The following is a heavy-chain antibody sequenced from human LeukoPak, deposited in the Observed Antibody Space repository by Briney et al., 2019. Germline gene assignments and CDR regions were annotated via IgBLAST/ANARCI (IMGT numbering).Heavy chain of an antibody. CDR1: GYTFTGYY. Sequence: ASVKVSCEASGYTFTGYYMHWVRQAPGQGLEWMGWINPNSGGTNFSQKFQGRVTMTRDTSISTAYMELSRLRSDDTAVYYCARGSESTTFDYWGQGTLVTVSS. D-gene: IGHD1-14*01. J-gene: IGHJ4*02. CDR3: ARGSESTTFDY. V-gene: IGHV1-2*02. CDR2: INPNSGGT.